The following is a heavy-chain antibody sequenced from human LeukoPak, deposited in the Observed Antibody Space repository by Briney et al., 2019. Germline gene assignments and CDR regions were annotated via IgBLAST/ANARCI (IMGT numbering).Heavy chain of an antibody. J-gene: IGHJ6*02. CDR3: ARGMDV. Sequence: ASVKVSCKTSGYTFTTYYIHWVRQAPGQGLEWMGRISPNSGDTNYAQKFQGRVTMTRDTSIRTVQVELSRLRSDDTAVYYCARGMDVWGQGTTVTVSS. CDR1: GYTFTTYY. V-gene: IGHV1-2*06. CDR2: ISPNSGDT.